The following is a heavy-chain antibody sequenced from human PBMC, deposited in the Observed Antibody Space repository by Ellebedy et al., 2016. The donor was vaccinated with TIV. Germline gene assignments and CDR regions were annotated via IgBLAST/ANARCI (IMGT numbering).Heavy chain of an antibody. CDR1: GFSVSG. CDR2: IRSDGSTK. CDR3: VKRAYPVPTVMAV. J-gene: IGHJ6*02. V-gene: IGHV3-30*02. D-gene: IGHD3-16*01. Sequence: PGGSLRLSCATSGFSVSGMHWVRQAPGKGLEWVAFIRSDGSTKYYIDAVKGRFTISRDSSKNTLDLQMNSLRAEDTALYYCVKRAYPVPTVMAVWGQGTMVTVSS.